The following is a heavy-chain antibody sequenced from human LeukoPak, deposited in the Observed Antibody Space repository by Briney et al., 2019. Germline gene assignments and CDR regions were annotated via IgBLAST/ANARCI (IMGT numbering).Heavy chain of an antibody. CDR3: ARGRLGYSSGWYDY. J-gene: IGHJ4*02. Sequence: SETLSLTCAVYGGSFSGYYWSWIRQPPGKGLEWIGEINHSGTTNYNPSLKSRVTISVDTSKNQISLKLSSVTAADTAVYYCARGRLGYSSGWYDYWGQGTLVTVSS. CDR2: INHSGTT. D-gene: IGHD6-19*01. CDR1: GGSFSGYY. V-gene: IGHV4-34*01.